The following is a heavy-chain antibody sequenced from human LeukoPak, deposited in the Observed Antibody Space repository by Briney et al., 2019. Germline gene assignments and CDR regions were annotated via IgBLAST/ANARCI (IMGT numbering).Heavy chain of an antibody. CDR2: ISFDGGNK. CDR3: AKGYSSGWLWYYFDY. Sequence: PGGSLRLSCAASGFTFSNYGINWVRQAPGKGLEWVALISFDGGNKYYADSVKGRFTISRDNAKNSLYLQMNSLRAEDMALYYCAKGYSSGWLWYYFDYWGQGTLVTVSS. D-gene: IGHD6-19*01. CDR1: GFTFSNYG. V-gene: IGHV3-30*18. J-gene: IGHJ4*02.